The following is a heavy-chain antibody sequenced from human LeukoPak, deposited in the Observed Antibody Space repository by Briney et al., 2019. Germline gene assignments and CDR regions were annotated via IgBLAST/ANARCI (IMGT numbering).Heavy chain of an antibody. CDR3: ARLGSTVTHFDY. V-gene: IGHV3-66*01. D-gene: IGHD4-17*01. CDR2: LYSGGST. Sequence: GGSLRLSCAASGFTVSSNYMSWVRQPPGKGLEWASVLYSGGSTYYADSVKGRFTISRDNPKNTLYLQMNSLRAGDTAVYFCARLGSTVTHFDYWGQGTLVTVSS. J-gene: IGHJ4*02. CDR1: GFTVSSNY.